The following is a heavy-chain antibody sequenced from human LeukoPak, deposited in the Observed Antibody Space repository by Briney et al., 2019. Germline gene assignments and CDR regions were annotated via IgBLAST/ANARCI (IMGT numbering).Heavy chain of an antibody. Sequence: SVKVSCKASGGTFSSYTISWLRQAPGQGLEWMGRIIPILGIANYAQKFQGRVTITADKSTSTAYMELSSLRSEDTAVYYCARADRSYYFGSGSPLYWGQGTLVTVSS. CDR3: ARADRSYYFGSGSPLY. CDR1: GGTFSSYT. V-gene: IGHV1-69*02. J-gene: IGHJ4*02. CDR2: IIPILGIA. D-gene: IGHD3-10*01.